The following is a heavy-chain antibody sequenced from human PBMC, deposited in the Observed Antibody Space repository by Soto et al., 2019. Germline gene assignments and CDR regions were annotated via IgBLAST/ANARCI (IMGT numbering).Heavy chain of an antibody. CDR2: MNPNSGNT. CDR1: GYTFTSYD. CDR3: ARGQLMVYATIYYYYYGMDV. V-gene: IGHV1-8*01. D-gene: IGHD2-8*01. J-gene: IGHJ6*02. Sequence: ASVKVSCKASGYTFTSYDINWVRQATGQGLEWMGWMNPNSGNTGYARKFQGRVTMTRNTSISTAYMELSSLRSEDTAVYYCARGQLMVYATIYYYYYGMDVWGQGTTVTVSS.